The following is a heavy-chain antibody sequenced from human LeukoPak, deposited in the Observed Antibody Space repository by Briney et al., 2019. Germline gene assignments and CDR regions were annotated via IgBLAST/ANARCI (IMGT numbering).Heavy chain of an antibody. Sequence: PSETLSLTCTVSGYSISSGYYWGWIRQPPGKGLEWIGSIYHNGSTYYNPSLKSRVTISVDTSKNQFSLKLSSGTVSVTAVHGCAREGSSSPWWFDPWGQQTQLTVSS. V-gene: IGHV4-38-2*02. D-gene: IGHD6-6*01. CDR2: IYHNGST. CDR1: GYSISSGYY. CDR3: AREGSSSPWWFDP. J-gene: IGHJ5*02.